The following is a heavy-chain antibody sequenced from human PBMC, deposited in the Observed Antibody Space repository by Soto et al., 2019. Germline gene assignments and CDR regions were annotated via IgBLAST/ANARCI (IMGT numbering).Heavy chain of an antibody. Sequence: SETLSLTCTVSCCSISSCDYYWSWIRQPPGKGLEWIGYIYYIGSTYYNPSLKSRVTISVDTSKTQFSLKLRSVTAADTAVYYCASHYGDRPIDPWGQGTLVTSPQ. CDR3: ASHYGDRPIDP. CDR2: IYYIGST. CDR1: CCSISSCDYY. J-gene: IGHJ5*02. D-gene: IGHD4-17*01. V-gene: IGHV4-30-4*01.